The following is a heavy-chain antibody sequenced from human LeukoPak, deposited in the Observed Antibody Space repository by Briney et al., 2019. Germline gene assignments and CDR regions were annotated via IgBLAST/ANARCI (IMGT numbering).Heavy chain of an antibody. D-gene: IGHD5-24*01. CDR1: GYTFTSYS. V-gene: IGHV1-18*01. J-gene: IGHJ3*02. CDR3: ARGLQETLAWLQAFTAFDI. Sequence: ASVKVSCKTSGYTFTSYSIGWVRQAPGQGLEWMGWISAYNGNTNYAQKLQGRVTVTTDTSTSTAYMELRSLRSDDTAVYYCARGLQETLAWLQAFTAFDIWGQGTMVTVSS. CDR2: ISAYNGNT.